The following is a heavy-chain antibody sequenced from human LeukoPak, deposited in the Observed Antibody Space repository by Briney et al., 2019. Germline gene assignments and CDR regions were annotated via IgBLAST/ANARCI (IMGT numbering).Heavy chain of an antibody. V-gene: IGHV1-2*02. CDR3: AREDTAITFDG. D-gene: IGHD5-18*01. CDR1: GYTFTGYY. CDR2: INPNSGGT. Sequence: GASVKLSCKASGYTFTGYYMHWVRQAPGQGLEWMGWINPNSGGTNYAQKFQGRVTMTRDTSISTAYMELSRLRSDDTAVYYCAREDTAITFDGWGQASLLTVSS. J-gene: IGHJ4*02.